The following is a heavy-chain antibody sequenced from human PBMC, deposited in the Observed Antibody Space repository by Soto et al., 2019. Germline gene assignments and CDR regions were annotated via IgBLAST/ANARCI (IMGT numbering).Heavy chain of an antibody. Sequence: SVKVSCKASGATFSSYAISWVRQAPGQGLEWMGGIIPIFGTANYAQKFQGRVTITADKSTSTAYMELSSLRSEDTAVYYCARDRGAAAHNWFVPWCQGTLVTAFS. D-gene: IGHD6-13*01. V-gene: IGHV1-69*06. CDR1: GATFSSYA. CDR2: IIPIFGTA. CDR3: ARDRGAAAHNWFVP. J-gene: IGHJ5*02.